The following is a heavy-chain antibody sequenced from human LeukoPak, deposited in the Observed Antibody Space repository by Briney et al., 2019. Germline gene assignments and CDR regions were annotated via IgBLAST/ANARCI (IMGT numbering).Heavy chain of an antibody. CDR3: ARAAAGLYYFDY. J-gene: IGHJ4*02. CDR2: IYYSGST. V-gene: IGHV4-59*01. CDR1: GGSISSYY. D-gene: IGHD6-13*01. Sequence: SETLSLTCTVSGGSISSYYWSWLRQPPGKGLEWIGYIYYSGSTNYNPSLKSRVTISVDTSKNQFSLKLSSVTAADTAVYYCARAAAGLYYFDYWGQGTLVTVSS.